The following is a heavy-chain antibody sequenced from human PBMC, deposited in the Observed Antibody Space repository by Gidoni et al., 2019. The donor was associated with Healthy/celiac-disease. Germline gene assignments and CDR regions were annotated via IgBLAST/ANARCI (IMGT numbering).Heavy chain of an antibody. D-gene: IGHD2-21*02. CDR1: GDSISSGGYY. J-gene: IGHJ6*02. CDR2: IYYTGST. V-gene: IGHV4-31*03. Sequence: QVQLQESGPGLVKPSQTLSLTCTVSGDSISSGGYYWNWIRQHPGKGLELIGYIYYTGSTYYNPSLKSRLTISVASSKHQFSLKLSSVTAADTAVYYCARDRVTAFHYYGMDVWGQGTTVTVSS. CDR3: ARDRVTAFHYYGMDV.